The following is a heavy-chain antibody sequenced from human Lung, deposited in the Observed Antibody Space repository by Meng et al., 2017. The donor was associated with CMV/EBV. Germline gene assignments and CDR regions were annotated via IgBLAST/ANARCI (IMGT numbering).Heavy chain of an antibody. Sequence: SCAASGFTFSSYGMHWVRQAPGKGLEWVAFIRYDGSNKYYADSVKGRFTISRDNSKNTLYLQMNSLRAEDTAVYYCARSERYFDWLPFAYWGQGTLVTVSS. CDR3: ARSERYFDWLPFAY. J-gene: IGHJ4*02. V-gene: IGHV3-30*02. CDR2: IRYDGSNK. CDR1: GFTFSSYG. D-gene: IGHD3-9*01.